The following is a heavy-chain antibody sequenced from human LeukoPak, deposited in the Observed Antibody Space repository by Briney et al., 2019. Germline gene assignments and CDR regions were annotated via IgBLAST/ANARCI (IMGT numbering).Heavy chain of an antibody. D-gene: IGHD3-10*01. V-gene: IGHV4-34*01. J-gene: IGHJ3*02. Sequence: SETLSLTCAVYGGSFSGYYWSWIRQPPGKGLEWIGEINHSGSTNYNPSFKSRVTISVDTSKNQFSLKLSSVTAADTAVYYCARRGYYGSGRGAFDIWGQGTMVTVSS. CDR3: ARRGYYGSGRGAFDI. CDR2: INHSGST. CDR1: GGSFSGYY.